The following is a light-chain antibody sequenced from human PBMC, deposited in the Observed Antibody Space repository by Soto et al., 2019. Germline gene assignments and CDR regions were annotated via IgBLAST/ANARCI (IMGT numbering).Light chain of an antibody. V-gene: IGKV3-11*01. CDR3: QQRSNWPRT. J-gene: IGKJ1*01. CDR1: QSVSSY. Sequence: EIVLTQSPATLSLSPGERATLSCRASQSVSSYLAWYQQKPGQAPRLLIYDASNRATGIPARFSGSRSGTDFTLTISSLEPEDFAVYYWQQRSNWPRTFGQGTKVEIK. CDR2: DAS.